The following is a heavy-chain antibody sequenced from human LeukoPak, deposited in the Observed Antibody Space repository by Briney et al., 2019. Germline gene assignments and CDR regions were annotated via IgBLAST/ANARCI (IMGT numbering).Heavy chain of an antibody. CDR2: IYHSGST. CDR3: ARGSVAVAGTHFDY. CDR1: GGSISSSNW. D-gene: IGHD6-19*01. V-gene: IGHV4-4*02. J-gene: IGHJ4*02. Sequence: PSETLSLTCAVSGGSISSSNWWSWVRQPPGKGLEWIGEIYHSGSTNYNPSLKSRVTISVDKSKNQFSLKLSSVTAADTAVYYCARGSVAVAGTHFDYWGQGTLVTVSS.